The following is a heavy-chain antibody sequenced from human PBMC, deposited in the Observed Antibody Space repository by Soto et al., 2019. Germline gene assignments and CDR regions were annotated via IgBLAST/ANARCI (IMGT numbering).Heavy chain of an antibody. CDR3: ARSPSLDWSGYYHAISVVNWFDP. V-gene: IGHV4-4*07. J-gene: IGHJ5*02. CDR2: IYYSGST. CDR1: GGSISSYY. D-gene: IGHD3-3*01. Sequence: PSETLSLTCTVSGGSISSYYWSWIRQPAGKGLEWIGRIYYSGSTNYNPSLKSRVTISVDTSKNQFSLKLSSVTAADTAVYYCARSPSLDWSGYYHAISVVNWFDPWGQGTLVTVSS.